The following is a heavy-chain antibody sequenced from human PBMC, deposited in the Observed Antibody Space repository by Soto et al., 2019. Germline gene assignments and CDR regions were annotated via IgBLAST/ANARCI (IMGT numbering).Heavy chain of an antibody. V-gene: IGHV3-23*01. CDR2: ISGGGGST. CDR1: GFTFGNFG. D-gene: IGHD2-21*02. J-gene: IGHJ3*01. CDR3: AKGFIVVVTVIRPDDAFDV. Sequence: EVQLLESGGGLVQPGGSLRLSCAASGFTFGNFGMNWVRLAPGKGLEWVSGISGGGGSTYYADSVKGRFTISRDPSKNKIFLEMNSLRAEDTAVYYCAKGFIVVVTVIRPDDAFDVWGQGTLVTVSS.